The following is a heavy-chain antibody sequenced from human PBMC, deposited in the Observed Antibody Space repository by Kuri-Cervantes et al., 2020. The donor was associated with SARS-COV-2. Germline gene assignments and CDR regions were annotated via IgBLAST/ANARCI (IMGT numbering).Heavy chain of an antibody. V-gene: IGHV4-4*07. D-gene: IGHD5-24*01. CDR1: GGSISSYY. CDR2: IYTSGST. Sequence: GSLRLSCTVSGGSISSYYWSWIRQPAGKGLEWIGRIYTSGSTNYNPSLKSRVTMSVDTSKNQFSLKLSSVTAADTAMYFCSSGGYNYWGQGILVTVSS. J-gene: IGHJ4*02. CDR3: SSGGYNY.